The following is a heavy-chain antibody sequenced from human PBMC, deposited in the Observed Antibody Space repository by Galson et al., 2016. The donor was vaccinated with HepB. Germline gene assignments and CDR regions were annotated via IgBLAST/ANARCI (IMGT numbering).Heavy chain of an antibody. D-gene: IGHD3-10*01. CDR1: GYSFNSYW. CDR2: IYPADSDT. J-gene: IGHJ3*02. CDR3: ARRSTLVRGGIMTHGGFDI. Sequence: QSGAEVTKPGESLKISCKGSGYSFNSYWIAWVRQMPGKGLEWMGIIYPADSDTRYSPSFQGQVTISVDRSISTAYLQWSSLESSDIAMYYCARRSTLVRGGIMTHGGFDIWGQGTMVTVSP. V-gene: IGHV5-51*01.